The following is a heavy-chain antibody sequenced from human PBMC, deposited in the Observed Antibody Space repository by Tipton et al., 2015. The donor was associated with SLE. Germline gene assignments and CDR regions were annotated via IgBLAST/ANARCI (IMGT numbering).Heavy chain of an antibody. D-gene: IGHD3-3*01. Sequence: QSGAEVKKPGSSVKVSCKASGGSFSDYAISWVRQAPGQGLEWMGGIIPLFGTPHYAQRFQGRVSITTDESTSTAYMELRSLKSEDTAVYYCARRDDVLEWTSLVSWGQGTLVTVSS. CDR2: IIPLFGTP. J-gene: IGHJ4*02. CDR3: ARRDDVLEWTSLVS. V-gene: IGHV1-69*05. CDR1: GGSFSDYA.